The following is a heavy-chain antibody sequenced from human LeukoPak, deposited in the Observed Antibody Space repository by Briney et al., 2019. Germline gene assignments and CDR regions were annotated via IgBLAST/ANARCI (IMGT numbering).Heavy chain of an antibody. CDR3: AKLWRGSYPRYFDY. J-gene: IGHJ4*02. CDR2: ITDSGGPT. CDR1: GFTFRNYA. D-gene: IGHD1-26*01. Sequence: GGSLRLSCAASGFTFRNYAMSWVRQAPGKGLEWVSVITDSGGPTFYADSVKGRFTISRDNSKNTLYLQMNSLSAEDSAIYYCAKLWRGSYPRYFDYWGQGALVTVSS. V-gene: IGHV3-23*01.